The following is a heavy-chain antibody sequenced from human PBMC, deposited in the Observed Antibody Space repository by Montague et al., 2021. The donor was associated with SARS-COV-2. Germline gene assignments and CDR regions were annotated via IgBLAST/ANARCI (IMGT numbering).Heavy chain of an antibody. Sequence: SETLSLTCAVYGDSFTDYYWSWIRQPPGKGLEWIGGINHSGSTNYNPSLNGRVTISADTSKNQFSLKLSSVTAADTAVYYCARGRYYGSGTSWGMDVWGQGTTVTVSS. V-gene: IGHV4-34*01. CDR1: GDSFTDYY. J-gene: IGHJ6*02. CDR2: INHSGST. D-gene: IGHD3-10*01. CDR3: ARGRYYGSGTSWGMDV.